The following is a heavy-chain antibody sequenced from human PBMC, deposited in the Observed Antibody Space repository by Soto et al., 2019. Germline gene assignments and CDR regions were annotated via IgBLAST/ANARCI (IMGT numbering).Heavy chain of an antibody. J-gene: IGHJ4*02. D-gene: IGHD3-10*01. CDR2: VDHSGRT. Sequence: PSETLSLTGAVSGYSINSDYYWGWIRQPPGKGLEWIGSVDHSGRTYYSPSLRSRLTIFIDTSKNQFSLRLTSVTAADTAMYFCAKKGYYPSGKINLFDSWGPGTLVTVSS. CDR3: AKKGYYPSGKINLFDS. V-gene: IGHV4-38-2*01. CDR1: GYSINSDYY.